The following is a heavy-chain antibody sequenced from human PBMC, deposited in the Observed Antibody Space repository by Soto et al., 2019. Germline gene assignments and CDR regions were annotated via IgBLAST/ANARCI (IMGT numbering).Heavy chain of an antibody. CDR1: GYTFTSYD. Sequence: AASVKVSCKASGYTFTSYDINWVRQATGQGLEWIGWMNTNSGNTDYAQKFQGRVTMTRDTSISTAYMELSSLRSEDTAVYYCARGRGSDWFYTAFDIWGQGTMVTVSS. D-gene: IGHD6-19*01. V-gene: IGHV1-8*01. CDR2: MNTNSGNT. CDR3: ARGRGSDWFYTAFDI. J-gene: IGHJ3*02.